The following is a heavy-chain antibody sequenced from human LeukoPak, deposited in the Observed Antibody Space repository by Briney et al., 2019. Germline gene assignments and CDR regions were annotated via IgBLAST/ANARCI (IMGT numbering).Heavy chain of an antibody. CDR1: GFTFSNAW. CDR3: AKDATAVPGTAYMDV. J-gene: IGHJ6*03. Sequence: PGGSLRLSCAASGFTFSNAWMSWVRQAPGKGLEWLSHISISGTTIHYADSVKGRFTISRDNAKNSVYLQMTSLRAEDTALYYCAKDATAVPGTAYMDVWGKGTTVTISS. V-gene: IGHV3-11*04. D-gene: IGHD6-13*01. CDR2: ISISGTTI.